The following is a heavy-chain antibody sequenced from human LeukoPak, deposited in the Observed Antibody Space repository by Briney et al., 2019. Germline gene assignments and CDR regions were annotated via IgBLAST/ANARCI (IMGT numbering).Heavy chain of an antibody. D-gene: IGHD3-22*01. CDR1: GGTFSSYA. J-gene: IGHJ4*02. CDR3: ARDRREYYDSSGYFDY. Sequence: ASVKVSCTASGGTFSSYAISWVRQAPGQRLEWVGGIIRIFGTANYAQKFQGRVTMTADESTSAAYMELSSLRSEDTAVYYCARDRREYYDSSGYFDYWGQGTLVTVSS. V-gene: IGHV1-69*13. CDR2: IIRIFGTA.